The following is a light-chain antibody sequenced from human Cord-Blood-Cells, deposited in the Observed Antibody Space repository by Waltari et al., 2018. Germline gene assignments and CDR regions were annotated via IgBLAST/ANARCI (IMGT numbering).Light chain of an antibody. CDR1: SSNIGINT. CDR3: AAWDDSLNGWV. V-gene: IGLV1-44*01. CDR2: RKN. J-gene: IGLJ3*02. Sequence: QSVLTQPPSASGTPGQRVTISCSGSSSNIGINTVNWYQQLPGTAPKLLIYRKNQRHSGVPDRFYGSKSGTSASLAISGLQSEDEADYYCAAWDDSLNGWVFGGGTKLTVL.